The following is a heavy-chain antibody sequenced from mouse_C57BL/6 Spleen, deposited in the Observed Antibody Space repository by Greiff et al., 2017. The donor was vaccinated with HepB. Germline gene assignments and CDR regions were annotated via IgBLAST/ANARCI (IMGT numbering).Heavy chain of an antibody. Sequence: EVKLVESGPVLVKPGASVKMSCKASGYTFTDYYMNWVKQSHGKSLEWIGVINPYNGGTSYNQKFKGKATLTVDKSSSTAYMELNSLTSEDSAVYYCARRRKLGDYAMDYWGQGTSVTVSS. D-gene: IGHD4-1*01. CDR1: GYTFTDYY. CDR3: ARRRKLGDYAMDY. CDR2: INPYNGGT. V-gene: IGHV1-19*01. J-gene: IGHJ4*01.